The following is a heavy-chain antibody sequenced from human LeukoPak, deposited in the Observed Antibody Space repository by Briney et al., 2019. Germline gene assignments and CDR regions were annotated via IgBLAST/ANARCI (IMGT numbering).Heavy chain of an antibody. D-gene: IGHD1-26*01. V-gene: IGHV4-59*01. CDR2: IYYSGST. Sequence: SETLSLTCTVFGGSISSYYWSWIRQPPGKGLEWIGYIYYSGSTNYNPSLKSRVTISVDTSKNQFSLKLSSVTAADTAVYYCARSRAGWELLRVDYWGQGTLVTVSS. J-gene: IGHJ4*02. CDR1: GGSISSYY. CDR3: ARSRAGWELLRVDY.